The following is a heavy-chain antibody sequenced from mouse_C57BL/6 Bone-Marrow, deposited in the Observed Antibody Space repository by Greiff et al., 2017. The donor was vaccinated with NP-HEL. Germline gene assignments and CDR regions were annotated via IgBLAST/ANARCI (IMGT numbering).Heavy chain of an antibody. D-gene: IGHD2-4*01. V-gene: IGHV1-69*01. J-gene: IGHJ4*01. CDR2: IDPSDSYT. CDR3: AIYYDYSYYAMDY. Sequence: QVHVKQPGAELVMPGASVKLSCKASGYTFTSYWMHWVKQRPGQGLEWIGEIDPSDSYTNYNQKFKGKSTLTVDKSSSTAYMQLSSLTSEDSAVYYCAIYYDYSYYAMDYWGQGTSVTVSS. CDR1: GYTFTSYW.